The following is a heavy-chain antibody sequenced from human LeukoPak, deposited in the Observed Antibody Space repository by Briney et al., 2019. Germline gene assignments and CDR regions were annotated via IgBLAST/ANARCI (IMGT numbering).Heavy chain of an antibody. CDR1: GGSFSGYY. CDR3: ARDFWSALGGYSYGWAFDI. CDR2: INHSGST. J-gene: IGHJ3*02. Sequence: SETLSLTCAVYGGSFSGYYWSWIRQPPGKGLEWIGEINHSGSTNYNPSLKSRVTISVDTSKNQFSLKLSSVTAADTAVYYCARDFWSALGGYSYGWAFDIWGQGTMVTVSS. V-gene: IGHV4-34*01. D-gene: IGHD5-18*01.